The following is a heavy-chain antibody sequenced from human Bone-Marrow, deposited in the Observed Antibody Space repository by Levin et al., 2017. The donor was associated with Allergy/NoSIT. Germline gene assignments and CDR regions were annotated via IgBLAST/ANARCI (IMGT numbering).Heavy chain of an antibody. Sequence: GGSLRLSCLASGFTFDTYTITWVRQAPGKGLEWVSSISSSSTSIYYADSVRDRFTISRDNAKNSLYLQMSGLRVEDTAVYYCARDYGGSGGWYYFDYWGQGTLVTVSS. CDR1: GFTFDTYT. CDR3: ARDYGGSGGWYYFDY. J-gene: IGHJ4*02. CDR2: ISSSSTSI. D-gene: IGHD6-19*01. V-gene: IGHV3-21*01.